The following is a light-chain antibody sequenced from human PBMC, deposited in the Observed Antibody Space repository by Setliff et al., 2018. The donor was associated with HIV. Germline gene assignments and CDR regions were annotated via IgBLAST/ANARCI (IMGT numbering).Light chain of an antibody. V-gene: IGLV2-14*01. CDR1: SSDVGGYDY. CDR2: DVS. J-gene: IGLJ1*01. CDR3: SSYTSISTYV. Sequence: QSVLTQPASASGSPGQSIAISCTGTSSDVGGYDYVSWFQQHPGKAPKLMIYDVSKRPSGVSNRFSGSKSDNTASLTISGLQAEDEADYFCSSYTSISTYVFGTGTKVTVL.